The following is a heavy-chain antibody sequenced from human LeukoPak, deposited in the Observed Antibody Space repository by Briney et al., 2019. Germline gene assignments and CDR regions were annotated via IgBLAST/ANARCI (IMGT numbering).Heavy chain of an antibody. Sequence: GASVKVSCKASGYTFTSYGISWVRQAPGQGLEWMGWISAYNGNTNYAQKLQGRVTMTTDTSTSTAYMELRSLRSDDTAVYYCARTPGIAVAGTFFYFDYWGQGTLVTVSS. CDR3: ARTPGIAVAGTFFYFDY. CDR1: GYTFTSYG. J-gene: IGHJ4*02. D-gene: IGHD6-19*01. V-gene: IGHV1-18*01. CDR2: ISAYNGNT.